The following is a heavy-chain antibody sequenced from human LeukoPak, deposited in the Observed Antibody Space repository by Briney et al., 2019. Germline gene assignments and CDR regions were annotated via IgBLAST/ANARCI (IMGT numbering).Heavy chain of an antibody. Sequence: SETLSLTCTVSGGSISNYYWSWIRQPAGKGLEWIGRVYTSGSTDFNPSLKSRVTMLVDTSKNQFSLKLSSVTAADTAVYYCARALRIAARPGYSYYYMDVWGKGTTVTISS. V-gene: IGHV4-4*07. CDR1: GGSISNYY. D-gene: IGHD6-6*01. J-gene: IGHJ6*03. CDR3: ARALRIAARPGYSYYYMDV. CDR2: VYTSGST.